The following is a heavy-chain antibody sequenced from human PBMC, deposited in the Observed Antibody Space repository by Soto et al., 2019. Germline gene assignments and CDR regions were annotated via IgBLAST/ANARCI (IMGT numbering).Heavy chain of an antibody. CDR1: GFTFSSYD. D-gene: IGHD5-12*01. CDR3: ARGSRIVATIPYYYYMDV. V-gene: IGHV3-13*01. J-gene: IGHJ6*03. Sequence: EVQLVESGGGLVQPGGSLRLSCAASGFTFSSYDMHWVRQATGKGLEWVSAIGTAGDTYYPGSVKGRFTISRENAKNSLYLQMNSLRAGDTAVYYCARGSRIVATIPYYYYMDVWGKGTTVTVSS. CDR2: IGTAGDT.